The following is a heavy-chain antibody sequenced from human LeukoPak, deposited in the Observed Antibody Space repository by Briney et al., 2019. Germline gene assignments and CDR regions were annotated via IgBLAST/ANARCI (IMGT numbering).Heavy chain of an antibody. D-gene: IGHD4-17*01. Sequence: PGGSLRLSCAASGFPFSSYAMSWVRQAPGKGLEWDSAVSYTGGMTYYADSVKGRFTISRDNSKNTLYLQMNGLRAEDTAVYYCAKDGRSDLGDHHEYFDYWGQGTLVTVSS. CDR1: GFPFSSYA. J-gene: IGHJ4*02. V-gene: IGHV3-23*01. CDR3: AKDGRSDLGDHHEYFDY. CDR2: VSYTGGMT.